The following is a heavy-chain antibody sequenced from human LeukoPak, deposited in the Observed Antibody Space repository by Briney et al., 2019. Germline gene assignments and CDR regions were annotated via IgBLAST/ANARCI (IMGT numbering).Heavy chain of an antibody. Sequence: PGGSLRLSRAASGFTFSSYSMNWVRQAPGKGLEWVSSISSSSSYIYYADSVKGRFTISRDNAKNSLYLQMNSLRAEDTAVYYCARDGYRAAAGTSRFDPWGQGTLVTVSS. CDR1: GFTFSSYS. J-gene: IGHJ5*02. V-gene: IGHV3-21*01. CDR2: ISSSSSYI. D-gene: IGHD6-13*01. CDR3: ARDGYRAAAGTSRFDP.